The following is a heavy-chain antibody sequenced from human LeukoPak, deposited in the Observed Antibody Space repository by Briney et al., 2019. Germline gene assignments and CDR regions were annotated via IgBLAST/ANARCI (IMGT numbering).Heavy chain of an antibody. J-gene: IGHJ4*02. Sequence: GGSLRLSCAASEFTVSSNYMSWVRQAPGKGLEWVSIIYSGGSTYYADSVKGRFTISRDNSKNTLYLQMNSLRAEDTAVYYCARVPTSGWYNDCWGQGTLVTVSS. CDR1: EFTVSSNY. CDR3: ARVPTSGWYNDC. V-gene: IGHV3-53*01. CDR2: IYSGGST. D-gene: IGHD6-19*01.